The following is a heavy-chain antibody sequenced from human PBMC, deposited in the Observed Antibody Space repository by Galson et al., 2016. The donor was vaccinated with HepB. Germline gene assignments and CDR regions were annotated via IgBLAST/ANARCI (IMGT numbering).Heavy chain of an antibody. Sequence: SLRLSCAASGFTFSNYWMHWVRQAPGKGLVWVSGINSDGTRTSHADSVKGRYTISRDNAKNTLYLQMNNLGAEDTGIYFCARDSPGNSFFDFWGQGTLVTVSS. CDR1: GFTFSNYW. D-gene: IGHD1/OR15-1a*01. J-gene: IGHJ4*02. V-gene: IGHV3-74*01. CDR3: ARDSPGNSFFDF. CDR2: INSDGTRT.